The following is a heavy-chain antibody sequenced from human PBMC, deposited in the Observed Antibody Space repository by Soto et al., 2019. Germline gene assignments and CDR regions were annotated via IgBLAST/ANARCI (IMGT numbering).Heavy chain of an antibody. D-gene: IGHD2-2*01. CDR3: ARLKTSPDRGSGFDY. CDR1: GFTFGDYS. J-gene: IGHJ4*02. Sequence: GGSLRLSCTPFGFTFGDYSMSWFRQAPGKGLEWVGFIRSKAYGGVTEYAASVKGQVTISADKSISTAYLQWSSLKASDTAMYYCARLKTSPDRGSGFDYWGQGTLVTVSS. V-gene: IGHV3-49*03. CDR2: IRSKAYGGVT.